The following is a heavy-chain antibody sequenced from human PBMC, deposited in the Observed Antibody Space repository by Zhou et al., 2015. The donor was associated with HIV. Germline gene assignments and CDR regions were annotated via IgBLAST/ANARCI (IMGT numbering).Heavy chain of an antibody. V-gene: IGHV1-69*01. D-gene: IGHD6-13*01. CDR1: SSYA. J-gene: IGHJ4*02. CDR2: IIPIFGTA. CDR3: ASIAAAGTPFDY. Sequence: SSYAISWVRQAPGQGLEWMGGIIPIFGTANYAQKFQGRVTITADESTSTAYMELSRLRSDDTAVYYCASIAAAGTPFDYWGQGTLVTVSS.